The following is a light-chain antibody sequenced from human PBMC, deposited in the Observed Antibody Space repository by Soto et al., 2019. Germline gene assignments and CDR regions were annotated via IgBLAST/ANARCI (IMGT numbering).Light chain of an antibody. Sequence: VMTQSPGTLSVSPGETATLSCGTSQSVSTNLAWYQQKPGQPPRLLIYDASNTATDIPARFSGSGSGTDFTLTISSLEPEDFAVYYCQQRSNWTLTFGGGTKVEIK. CDR2: DAS. J-gene: IGKJ4*01. CDR3: QQRSNWTLT. CDR1: QSVSTN. V-gene: IGKV3-11*01.